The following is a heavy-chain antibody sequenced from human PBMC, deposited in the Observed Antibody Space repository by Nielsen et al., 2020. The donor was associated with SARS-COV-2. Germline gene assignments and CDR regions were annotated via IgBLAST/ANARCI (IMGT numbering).Heavy chain of an antibody. Sequence: VKVSCKASGGTFSSYAISWVRQAPGQGLEWMGWISTNTGNPTYAQGFTGRFVFSLDTSVSTAYLQISSLKAEDTAVYYCARAAPGSSWYYYGMDVWGQGTTVTVSS. V-gene: IGHV7-4-1*02. CDR2: ISTNTGNP. J-gene: IGHJ6*02. D-gene: IGHD6-13*01. CDR3: ARAAPGSSWYYYGMDV. CDR1: GGTFSSYA.